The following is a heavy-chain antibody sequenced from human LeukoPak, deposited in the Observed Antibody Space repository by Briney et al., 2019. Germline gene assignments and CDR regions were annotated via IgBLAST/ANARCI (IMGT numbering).Heavy chain of an antibody. CDR2: INPSGGST. Sequence: ASVTVSCTASGGTFSSYAISWVRQAPGQGLEWMGLINPSGGSTNYAHQFQGRVTMTRDTSTSTVYMELSSLRSEDTAVFYCAREKYGSPVAAPDYWGQGTLVTVSS. CDR1: GGTFSSYA. J-gene: IGHJ4*02. V-gene: IGHV1-46*01. CDR3: AREKYGSPVAAPDY. D-gene: IGHD2-15*01.